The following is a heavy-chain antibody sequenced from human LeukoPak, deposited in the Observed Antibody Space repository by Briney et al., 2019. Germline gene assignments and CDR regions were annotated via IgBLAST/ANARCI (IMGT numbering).Heavy chain of an antibody. V-gene: IGHV4-39*07. Sequence: SETLSLTCTVSGSSISSSSYYWGWIRQPPGKGLEWIGSIYYSGSTYYNPSLKSRVTISVDTSKSQFSLKLSSVTAADTAVYYCARLILLRYFDWLSPTPLPPDYWGQGTLVTVSS. D-gene: IGHD3-9*01. CDR3: ARLILLRYFDWLSPTPLPPDY. CDR2: IYYSGST. CDR1: GSSISSSSYY. J-gene: IGHJ4*02.